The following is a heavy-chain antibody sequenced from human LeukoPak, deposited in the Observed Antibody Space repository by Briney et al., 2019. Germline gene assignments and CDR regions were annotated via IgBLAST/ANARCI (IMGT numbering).Heavy chain of an antibody. CDR3: AKVHGPYYYGSGSYYDY. V-gene: IGHV3-30*18. J-gene: IGHJ4*02. Sequence: PGRSLRLSCAASGFTFSSYGTHWVRQAPGKGLEWVAVISYDGSNKYYADSVKGRFTISRDNSKNTLYLQMNSLRAEDTAVYYCAKVHGPYYYGSGSYYDYWGQGTLVTVSS. D-gene: IGHD3-10*01. CDR1: GFTFSSYG. CDR2: ISYDGSNK.